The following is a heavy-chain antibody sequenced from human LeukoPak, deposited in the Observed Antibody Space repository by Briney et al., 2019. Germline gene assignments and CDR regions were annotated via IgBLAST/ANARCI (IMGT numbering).Heavy chain of an antibody. CDR2: IVVGSGNT. J-gene: IGHJ4*02. D-gene: IGHD3-22*01. CDR3: ARLYDSSGYYPDY. CDR1: GFTFTSSA. Sequence: AASVKVSCKASGFTFTSSAVQWVRQARGQRLEWIGWIVVGSGNTNYAQKFQERVTITRDMSTSTAYMELSSLRSEDTAVYYCARLYDSSGYYPDYWGQGTLVTVSS. V-gene: IGHV1-58*01.